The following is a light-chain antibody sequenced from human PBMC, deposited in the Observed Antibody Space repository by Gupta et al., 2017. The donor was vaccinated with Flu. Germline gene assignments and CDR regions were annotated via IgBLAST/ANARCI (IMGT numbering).Light chain of an antibody. J-gene: IGLJ3*02. V-gene: IGLV1-44*01. Sequence: QSVPPQLPSASRTTAQRVTISCSGSSSNIGGNTVNWYQQLPGTAPKLLIYGYNRRPAGVPDRFSGSKSGTSASLAITGLQPEDEADYVCAAWDGSLNGWVFGGGTKLTVL. CDR2: GYN. CDR3: AAWDGSLNGWV. CDR1: SSNIGGNT.